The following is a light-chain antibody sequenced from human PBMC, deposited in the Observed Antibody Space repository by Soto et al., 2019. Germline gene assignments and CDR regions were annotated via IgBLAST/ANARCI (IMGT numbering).Light chain of an antibody. CDR3: QQYGSTPLT. CDR1: QSISSW. J-gene: IGKJ1*01. Sequence: DIQMTQSPSTLSASVGDRVTITCRASQSISSWLAWYQQKPGKAPKVLIYDASSLESGVPSRFSGSGSGTEFTLTISSLQSEDFAVYSCQQYGSTPLTFGQGTKVDVK. V-gene: IGKV1-5*01. CDR2: DAS.